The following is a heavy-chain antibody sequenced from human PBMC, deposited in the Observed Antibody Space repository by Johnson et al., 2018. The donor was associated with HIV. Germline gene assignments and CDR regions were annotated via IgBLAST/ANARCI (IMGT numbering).Heavy chain of an antibody. J-gene: IGHJ3*02. D-gene: IGHD5-24*01. Sequence: VHLVESGGGLVQPGGSLRLSCAASGFTFSDFFMSWIRQAPGKGLEWVAYMSTSGSTKFYADSVKGRFTISRDNAKNSLYLQMNSLRAEDTAVYYCARLRAEAQFDAFDIWGQGTMVTVSS. V-gene: IGHV3-11*04. CDR1: GFTFSDFF. CDR2: MSTSGSTK. CDR3: ARLRAEAQFDAFDI.